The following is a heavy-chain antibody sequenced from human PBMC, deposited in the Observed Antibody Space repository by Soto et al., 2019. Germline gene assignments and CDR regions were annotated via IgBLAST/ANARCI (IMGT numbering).Heavy chain of an antibody. D-gene: IGHD3-22*01. CDR3: AKVGVDSCGYYRAFDI. V-gene: IGHV3-9*01. J-gene: IGHJ3*02. Sequence: EVQLVESGGGLVQPGRSLRLSCAASGFTFDDYAMHWVRQAPGKGLEWVSGISWNSGSIGYADSVKGRFTISRDNAKNSLYLQMNSLRAEDTALYYCAKVGVDSCGYYRAFDIWGQGTMVTVSS. CDR2: ISWNSGSI. CDR1: GFTFDDYA.